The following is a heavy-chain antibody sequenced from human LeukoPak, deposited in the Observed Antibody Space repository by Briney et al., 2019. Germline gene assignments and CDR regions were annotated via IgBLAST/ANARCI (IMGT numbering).Heavy chain of an antibody. CDR1: GGSFSGYY. J-gene: IGHJ5*02. CDR3: ARVRRGYCSSTSCYSSINWFDP. V-gene: IGHV4-34*01. Sequence: SETLSLTCAVYGGSFSGYYWSWIRQPPGKGLEWIGGINHSGSTNYNPSLKSRVTISVDTSKNQFSLKLSSVTAADTAVYYCARVRRGYCSSTSCYSSINWFDPWGQGTLVTVSS. D-gene: IGHD2-2*01. CDR2: INHSGST.